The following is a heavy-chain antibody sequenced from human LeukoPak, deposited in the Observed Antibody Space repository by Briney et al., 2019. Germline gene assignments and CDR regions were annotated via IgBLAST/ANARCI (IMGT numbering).Heavy chain of an antibody. CDR2: IYTSGST. CDR3: ARGLLWSGELYSFGFDP. D-gene: IGHD3-10*01. Sequence: SETLSLTCTVSGGSISSYYWSWIRQPAGKGLEWIGRIYTSGSTNYNPSLKSRVTMSVDTSKNQFSLKLSSVTAADTAVYYCARGLLWSGELYSFGFDPWGQGTLVTVSS. CDR1: GGSISSYY. V-gene: IGHV4-4*07. J-gene: IGHJ5*02.